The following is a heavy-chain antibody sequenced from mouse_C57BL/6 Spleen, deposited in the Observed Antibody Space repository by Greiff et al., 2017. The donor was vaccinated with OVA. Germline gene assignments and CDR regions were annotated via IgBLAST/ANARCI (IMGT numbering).Heavy chain of an antibody. D-gene: IGHD2-2*01. CDR2: IDPSDSET. Sequence: QVHVKQPGAELVRPGSSVKLSCKASGYTFTSYWMHWVKQRPIQGLEWIGNIDPSDSETHYNQKFKDKATLTVDKSSSTAYMQLSSLTSEDSAVYYCARSGYYGHGGAMDYWGQGTSVTVSS. CDR3: ARSGYYGHGGAMDY. V-gene: IGHV1-52*01. CDR1: GYTFTSYW. J-gene: IGHJ4*01.